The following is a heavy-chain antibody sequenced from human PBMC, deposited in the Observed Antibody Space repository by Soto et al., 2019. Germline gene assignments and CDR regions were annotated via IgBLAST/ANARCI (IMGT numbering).Heavy chain of an antibody. J-gene: IGHJ4*02. Sequence: QVQLVESGGGVVQPGRSLRLSCAASGFTFSSYAMHWVRQAPGKGLEWVAVISYDGSNKYYADSVKGRFTISRDNSKNTLYLQMNSLRAEDTAVYYCAREKPSGEGAYDYWGQGTLVTVSS. CDR3: AREKPSGEGAYDY. D-gene: IGHD1-26*01. CDR1: GFTFSSYA. CDR2: ISYDGSNK. V-gene: IGHV3-30-3*01.